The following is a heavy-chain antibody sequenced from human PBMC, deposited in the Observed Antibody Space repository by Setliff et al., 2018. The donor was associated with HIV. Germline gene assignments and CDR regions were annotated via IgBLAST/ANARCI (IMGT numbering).Heavy chain of an antibody. D-gene: IGHD6-13*01. CDR2: IRSKAHGGTT. CDR3: TAALQQQVVRWFDP. V-gene: IGHV3-49*03. CDR1: GFTFGDYV. Sequence: LRLSCITSGFTFGDYVMSWFRQAPGKGLEWVGFIRSKAHGGTTEYAASVEVRFIISRDDSKNPLYLQMNSLKTEDTAVYYCTAALQQQVVRWFDPWGQGTLVTVSS. J-gene: IGHJ5*02.